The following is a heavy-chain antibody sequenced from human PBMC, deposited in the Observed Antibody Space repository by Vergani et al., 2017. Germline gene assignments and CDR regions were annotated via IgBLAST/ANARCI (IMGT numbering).Heavy chain of an antibody. J-gene: IGHJ4*02. CDR1: GFTFSSYS. CDR2: ISSSSSYI. V-gene: IGHV3-21*01. CDR3: ARREIFVSAPTSGLEH. Sequence: EVQLVESGGGLVQPGGSLRLSCAASGFTFSSYSMNWVRQAPGKGLEWVSSISSSSSYIYYADSVKGRFTISRDNAKNSLYLQMNSLRAEDTAVYYCARREIFVSAPTSGLEHWGQGTLVTVSS. D-gene: IGHD3-3*01.